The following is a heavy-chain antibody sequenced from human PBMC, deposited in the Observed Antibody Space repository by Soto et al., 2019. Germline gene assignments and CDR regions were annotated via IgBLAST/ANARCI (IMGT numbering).Heavy chain of an antibody. V-gene: IGHV1-18*01. CDR3: ARQELWFGEFVYYFDY. J-gene: IGHJ4*02. Sequence: ASVKVSCKASGYTFTSYGISWVRQAPGQGLEWMGWISAYNGNTNYAQKLQGRVTITTDTSTSTAYMELRSLRSDDTAVYYCARQELWFGEFVYYFDYWGQGTLVTVSS. CDR1: GYTFTSYG. CDR2: ISAYNGNT. D-gene: IGHD3-10*01.